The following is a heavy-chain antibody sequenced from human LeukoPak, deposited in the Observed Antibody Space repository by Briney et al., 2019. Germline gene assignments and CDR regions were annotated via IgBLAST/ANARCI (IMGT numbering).Heavy chain of an antibody. CDR2: IYYSGST. D-gene: IGHD3-22*01. CDR3: ARQVYDSSGYPPGDY. J-gene: IGHJ4*02. Sequence: SETLSLTCTVSGGSISSSSYYWGWIRQPPGKGLEWIGSIYYSGSTYYNPSLKSRVTISVDTSKNQFSLKLSSVTAADTAVYYCARQVYDSSGYPPGDYWGQGTLVTVSS. V-gene: IGHV4-39*01. CDR1: GGSISSSSYY.